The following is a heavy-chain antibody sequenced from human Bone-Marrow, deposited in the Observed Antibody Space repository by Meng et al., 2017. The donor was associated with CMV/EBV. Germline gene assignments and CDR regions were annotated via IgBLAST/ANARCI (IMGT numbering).Heavy chain of an antibody. CDR2: IYTSGST. Sequence: GSLRLSCAVYGGSFSGYYWSWIRQPAGKGLEWIGRIYTSGSTNYNPSLKSRVTMSVDTSKNQFSLKLSSVTAADTAVYCCAKDPGIQLWLRWFDPWGQGTLVTVSS. CDR1: GGSFSGYY. V-gene: IGHV4-4*07. D-gene: IGHD5-18*01. CDR3: AKDPGIQLWLRWFDP. J-gene: IGHJ5*02.